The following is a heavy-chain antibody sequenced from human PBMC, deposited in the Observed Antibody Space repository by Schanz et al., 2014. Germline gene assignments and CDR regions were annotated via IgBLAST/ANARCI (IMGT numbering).Heavy chain of an antibody. V-gene: IGHV3-23*01. CDR1: GFSFSSYA. CDR3: AKDAPYPFDL. J-gene: IGHJ2*01. Sequence: EVPLLESGGGLVEPGGSLRLSCAASGFSFSSYAMGWVRQARGKGLEWVSAISGSGGSTYYADSVKGRFTISRDNSKNTLYLQMNSLRAEDTAVYYCAKDAPYPFDLWGRGTLITVSS. CDR2: ISGSGGST.